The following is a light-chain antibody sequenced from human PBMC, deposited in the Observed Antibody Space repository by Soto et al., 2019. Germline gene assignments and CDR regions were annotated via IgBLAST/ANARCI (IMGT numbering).Light chain of an antibody. V-gene: IGKV3-15*01. CDR1: QSVSSN. CDR2: AAS. Sequence: DIVMTQSPVTVSVSPGERATLSCRASQSVSSNLAWYQQKPGQAPRLLIYAASTRATGIPVRFSGSGSGTKFTLSISSLQSEDFAVYYCQQYNNWPPLTFGGGTKVDIK. J-gene: IGKJ4*01. CDR3: QQYNNWPPLT.